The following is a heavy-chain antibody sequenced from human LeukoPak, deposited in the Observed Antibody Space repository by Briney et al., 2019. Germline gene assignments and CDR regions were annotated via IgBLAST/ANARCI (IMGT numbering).Heavy chain of an antibody. CDR3: VRGGPSTWS. V-gene: IGHV3-74*01. Sequence: PGGSLRLSCAASGFTFKLYWMHWVRQVPGKRPVWVSRINDDGSDTIYADSVRGRFTISRDDAKNTVYLQMNNLRAEDTAVYYCVRGGPSTWSWGQGTLVTVSP. J-gene: IGHJ5*02. CDR2: INDDGSDT. D-gene: IGHD2-15*01. CDR1: GFTFKLYW.